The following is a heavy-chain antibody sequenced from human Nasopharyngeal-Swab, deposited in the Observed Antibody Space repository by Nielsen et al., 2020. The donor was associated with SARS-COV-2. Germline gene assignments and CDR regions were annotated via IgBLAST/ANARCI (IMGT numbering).Heavy chain of an antibody. D-gene: IGHD3-22*01. CDR3: ASWGTYYYDSSGYTRDAFDI. J-gene: IGHJ3*02. CDR1: GFTFSSYS. Sequence: GESLKISCAASGFTFSSYSMNWVRQAPGKGLEWVSYISSSSSTIYYADSVKGRFTISRDNAKNSLYLQMNSLRAEDTAVYYCASWGTYYYDSSGYTRDAFDIWGQGTMVTVSS. CDR2: ISSSSSTI. V-gene: IGHV3-48*04.